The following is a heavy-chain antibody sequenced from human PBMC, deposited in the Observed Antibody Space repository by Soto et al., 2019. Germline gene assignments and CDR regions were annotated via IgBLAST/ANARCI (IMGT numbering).Heavy chain of an antibody. V-gene: IGHV3-21*01. J-gene: IGHJ3*02. CDR3: TRGSYSSSWSYAFDI. Sequence: GGSLRLSCAASGFTFSSYAMSWVRQAPGKGLEWVSSFSGSASYTYYADSVKGRFSISRDNAKNSLYLQMNSLRAEDTAVYYCTRGSYSSSWSYAFDIWGQGTMVTVSS. CDR2: FSGSASYT. D-gene: IGHD6-13*01. CDR1: GFTFSSYA.